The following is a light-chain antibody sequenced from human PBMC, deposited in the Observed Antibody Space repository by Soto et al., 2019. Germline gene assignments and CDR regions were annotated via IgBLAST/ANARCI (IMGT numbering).Light chain of an antibody. Sequence: DIQMTQSPSTLSASVGDRVTITCRASQSISSWLAWYQQKPGKAPKLLIYDASSLESGAPSRFSGSGSGTEFTLTISSLQPDDFATYYCQQYNSHLTYTFGQGTKLEIK. CDR2: DAS. CDR1: QSISSW. CDR3: QQYNSHLTYT. J-gene: IGKJ2*01. V-gene: IGKV1-5*01.